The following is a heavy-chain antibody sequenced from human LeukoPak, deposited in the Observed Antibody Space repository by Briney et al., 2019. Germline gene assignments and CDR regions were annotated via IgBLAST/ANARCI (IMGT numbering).Heavy chain of an antibody. CDR3: ARSRGSYIFDI. J-gene: IGHJ3*02. CDR2: IYYSGST. D-gene: IGHD1-26*01. Sequence: SETLSLTCTVSGGSISSYYWSWIRQPPGKGLEWIGYIYYSGSTNYNPSLKSRVTISVDTSKNQFSLKLSSVTAADTAVYYCARSRGSYIFDIWGQGTMVTVSS. CDR1: GGSISSYY. V-gene: IGHV4-59*01.